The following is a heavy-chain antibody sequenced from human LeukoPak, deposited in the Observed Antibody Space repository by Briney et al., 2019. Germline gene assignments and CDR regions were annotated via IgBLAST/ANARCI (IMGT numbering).Heavy chain of an antibody. CDR3: ARGRAVRGVITFNWFDP. CDR2: INPNSGGT. J-gene: IGHJ5*02. Sequence: ASVKVSCKASGYTFTGYYMHWVRQAPGQGLEWMGWINPNSGGTNYAQKSQGRVTMTRNTSISTAYMELSSLRSEDTAVCYCARGRAVRGVITFNWFDPWGQGTLVTVSS. CDR1: GYTFTGYY. D-gene: IGHD3-10*01. V-gene: IGHV1-2*02.